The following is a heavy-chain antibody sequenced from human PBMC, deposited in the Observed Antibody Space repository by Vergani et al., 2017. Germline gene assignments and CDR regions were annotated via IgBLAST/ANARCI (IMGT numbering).Heavy chain of an antibody. CDR1: GFTFDDYA. Sequence: EVQLVESGGGLVQPGRSLRLSCAASGFTFDDYAMHWVRQAPGKGLEWVSGISWNSGSIGYADSVKGRFTISRDNAKNSLYLQMNSLRAEDTAVYYCASSPSGLDYFDYWGQGTLVTVSS. CDR2: ISWNSGSI. CDR3: ASSPSGLDYFDY. J-gene: IGHJ4*02. D-gene: IGHD1-14*01. V-gene: IGHV3-9*01.